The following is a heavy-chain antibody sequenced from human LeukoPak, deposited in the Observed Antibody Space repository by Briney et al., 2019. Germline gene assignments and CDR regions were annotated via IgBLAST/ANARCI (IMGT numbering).Heavy chain of an antibody. D-gene: IGHD1-26*01. CDR2: IYYSGST. CDR1: GVSISSYY. J-gene: IGHJ5*02. Sequence: SETLSLTCTVSGVSISSYYWSWIRQPPGKGLEWIGYIYYSGSTNYNPSLKSRVTISVDTSKNQFSLKLSSVTAADTAVYYCARESGSYYVRWFDPWGQGTLVTVSS. V-gene: IGHV4-59*12. CDR3: ARESGSYYVRWFDP.